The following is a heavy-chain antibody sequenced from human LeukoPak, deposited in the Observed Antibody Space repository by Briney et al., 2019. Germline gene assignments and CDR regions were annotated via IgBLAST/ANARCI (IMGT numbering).Heavy chain of an antibody. CDR3: ARGEAALPHYYYYMDV. CDR1: GGTFISYA. V-gene: IGHV1-69*05. Sequence: SVKVSCKASGGTFISYAISWVRQAPGQGREWMGGIIPIFGTANYAQKFQGRVTITTDESTSTAYMELSSLRSEDTAVYYCARGEAALPHYYYYMDVWGKGTTVTVSS. D-gene: IGHD6-13*01. J-gene: IGHJ6*03. CDR2: IIPIFGTA.